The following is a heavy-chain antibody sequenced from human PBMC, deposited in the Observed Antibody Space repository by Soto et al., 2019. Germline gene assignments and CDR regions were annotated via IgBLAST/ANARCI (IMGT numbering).Heavy chain of an antibody. CDR2: IYYRGST. J-gene: IGHJ4*02. D-gene: IGHD3-22*01. V-gene: IGHV4-30-4*01. CDR3: VSDYDSGGYIGY. Sequence: QVQLHESGPGLVRPSQTLSLTCNVSGGSISTADYYWSWLRQPPGKGLEWIGYIYYRGSTYYNPSLESRVAISIDTSKNQFSLNLTSVTAADMAVYFCVSDYDSGGYIGYWGQGTLVTVSS. CDR1: GGSISTADYY.